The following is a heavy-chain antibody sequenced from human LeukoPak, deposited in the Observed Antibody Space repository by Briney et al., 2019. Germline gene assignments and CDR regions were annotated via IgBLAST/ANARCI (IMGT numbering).Heavy chain of an antibody. CDR3: AKDLRWAFDY. V-gene: IGHV3-30*18. D-gene: IGHD5-24*01. CDR1: GFTFSSYG. J-gene: IGHJ4*02. CDR2: ISYDGSNK. Sequence: GRSLRLSCAASGFTFSSYGMHWVRQAPGKGLEWVAVISYDGSNKYYADSVKGRFTISRDNSKNTLYLQMNSLRAEDTAVYYCAKDLRWAFDYWGQGTLVTVSS.